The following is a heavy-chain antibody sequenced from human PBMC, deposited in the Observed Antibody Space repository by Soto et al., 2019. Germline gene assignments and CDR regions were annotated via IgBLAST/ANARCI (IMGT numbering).Heavy chain of an antibody. CDR1: GGSISSYY. Sequence: PSETLSLTCTVSGGSISSYYWSWIRQPPGKGLEWIGYIYYSGSTNYNPSLKSRVTISVDTSKNQFSLKLSSVTAADTAVYYCARSPNDFWSGYFWFDPWGQGTLVTVSS. D-gene: IGHD3-3*01. J-gene: IGHJ5*02. CDR3: ARSPNDFWSGYFWFDP. CDR2: IYYSGST. V-gene: IGHV4-59*01.